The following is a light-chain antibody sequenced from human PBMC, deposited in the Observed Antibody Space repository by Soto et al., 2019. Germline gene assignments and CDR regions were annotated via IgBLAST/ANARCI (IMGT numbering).Light chain of an antibody. CDR1: QGISAW. CDR3: KRYKDYPVT. Sequence: DIQMTQSPSTLSASVGDRVTITCRASQGISAWLAWDQQKTGKVPKLLIYRASTLERGVQSRFSGRESGTEFTLTISSLQPDDFATYYCKRYKDYPVTFGQGPKVDIK. V-gene: IGKV1-5*03. J-gene: IGKJ1*01. CDR2: RAS.